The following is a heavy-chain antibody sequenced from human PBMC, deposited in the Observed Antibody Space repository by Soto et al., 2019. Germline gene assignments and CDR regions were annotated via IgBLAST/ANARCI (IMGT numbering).Heavy chain of an antibody. V-gene: IGHV1-18*01. CDR3: ARRGAAAKIDAFDI. CDR2: ISGYNGNT. Sequence: QVQLVQSGAEVKKPGASVKVSCKASGYTFTSYGISWVRQAPGQGLEWMGWISGYNGNTNYAQKLQGRVTMTTDTSTSTAYMEVRRVRSDDTAVYYCARRGAAAKIDAFDIWGQGTMVTVSS. CDR1: GYTFTSYG. D-gene: IGHD6-13*01. J-gene: IGHJ3*02.